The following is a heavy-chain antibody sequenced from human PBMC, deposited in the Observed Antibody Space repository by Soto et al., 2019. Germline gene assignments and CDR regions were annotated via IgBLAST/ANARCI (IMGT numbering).Heavy chain of an antibody. D-gene: IGHD3-22*01. CDR3: ARARSGYYYVPFDY. V-gene: IGHV4-34*01. J-gene: IGHJ4*02. CDR2: INHSGST. Sequence: QVQLQQWGAGLLKPSETLSLTCAVYGGSFSGYYWRWIRQPPGKGLEWIGEINHSGSTNYNPSLKSRVTISVDTSKNQFSLKLSAVTAADTAVYYCARARSGYYYVPFDYWGQGTLVTVSS. CDR1: GGSFSGYY.